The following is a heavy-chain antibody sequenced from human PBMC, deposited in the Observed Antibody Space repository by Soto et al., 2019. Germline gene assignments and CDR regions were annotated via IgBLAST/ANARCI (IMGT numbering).Heavy chain of an antibody. CDR1: GYTFTSYG. D-gene: IGHD2-2*01. Sequence: GASVKVSCKASGYTFTSYGISWVRQAPGQGLEWMGWIGAYNGNTNYAQKLQGRVTMTTDTSTSTAYMELRSLRSDDTAVYYCARDNGGYCSSTSCYYYYYYMDVWGKGTTVTVSS. V-gene: IGHV1-18*01. CDR3: ARDNGGYCSSTSCYYYYYYMDV. J-gene: IGHJ6*03. CDR2: IGAYNGNT.